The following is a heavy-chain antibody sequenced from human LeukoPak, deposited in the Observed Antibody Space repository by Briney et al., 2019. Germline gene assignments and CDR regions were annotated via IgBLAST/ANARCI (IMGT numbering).Heavy chain of an antibody. CDR1: GFTFSSYA. V-gene: IGHV3-23*01. CDR3: AKVVRSAGTHY. CDR2: ISGSGGST. D-gene: IGHD6-13*01. J-gene: IGHJ4*02. Sequence: EAGGSLRLSCAASGFTFSSYAMHWVRQAPGKGLEWVSAISGSGGSTYYADSVKGRFTISRDNSKNTLYLQMNSLRAEDTAVYYCAKVVRSAGTHYWGQGTLVTVSS.